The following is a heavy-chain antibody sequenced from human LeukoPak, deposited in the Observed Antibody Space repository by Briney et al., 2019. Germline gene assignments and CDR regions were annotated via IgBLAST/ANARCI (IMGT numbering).Heavy chain of an antibody. CDR2: INHSGST. J-gene: IGHJ4*02. CDR1: GGSFSFYY. V-gene: IGHV4-34*01. CDR3: ARLSDSDSSGYYWGFEY. Sequence: SETLSLTCAVYGGSFSFYYWSWIRQPPGKGLQWIGDINHSGSTNYNPSLKSRVTMSVDTSKRWFSLKLSSVTAADTAVYYCARLSDSDSSGYYWGFEYWGQGTLVTVSS. D-gene: IGHD3-22*01.